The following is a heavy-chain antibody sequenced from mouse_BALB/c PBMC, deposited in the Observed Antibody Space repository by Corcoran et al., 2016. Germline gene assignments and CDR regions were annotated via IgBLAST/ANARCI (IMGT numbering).Heavy chain of an antibody. V-gene: IGHV14-3*02. CDR1: GFNIKDTY. CDR2: IDPANGNT. D-gene: IGHD2-12*01. CDR3: ARRGDDGRFYY. Sequence: EVQLQQSGAELVKPGASVKLSCTASGFNIKDTYMHWVKQGPEQGLEWLGRIDPANGNTKYDPKFQGKATLTADTSSNTAYLQLSSLTSEDTAVYYCARRGDDGRFYYCGQGTTLTASS. J-gene: IGHJ2*01.